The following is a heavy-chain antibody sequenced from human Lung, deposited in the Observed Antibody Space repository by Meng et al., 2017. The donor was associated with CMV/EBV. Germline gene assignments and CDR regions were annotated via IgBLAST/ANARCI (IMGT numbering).Heavy chain of an antibody. CDR2: ISSNSSYR. CDR1: GFTFSSYS. V-gene: IGHV3-21*01. CDR3: ARDLRNPPTSFGGVRTHVRYFDS. D-gene: IGHD3-3*01. J-gene: IGHJ4*02. Sequence: SXAASGFTFSSYSMNWVRQAPGKGLEWVSSISSNSSYRYYADSVKGRFTVSRDNAKNSLYLQMNSLRAEDTAVYYCARDLRNPPTSFGGVRTHVRYFDSWGQGTXVTVSS.